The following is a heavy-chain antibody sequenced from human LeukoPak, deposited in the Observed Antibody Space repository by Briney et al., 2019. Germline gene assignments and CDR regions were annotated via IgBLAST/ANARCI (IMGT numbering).Heavy chain of an antibody. J-gene: IGHJ4*02. CDR2: VYYGRSP. D-gene: IGHD6-25*01. Sequence: SETLSLTCTVSGDSTSRSTYYWAWIRQPPGKGLEWIGGVYYGRSPYFNPSLESRATISVDTSKNHFSLKMSSVTAADTAVYYCARSSGTGTFSYWGQGTLVTVSS. CDR3: ARSSGTGTFSY. V-gene: IGHV4-39*02. CDR1: GDSTSRSTYY.